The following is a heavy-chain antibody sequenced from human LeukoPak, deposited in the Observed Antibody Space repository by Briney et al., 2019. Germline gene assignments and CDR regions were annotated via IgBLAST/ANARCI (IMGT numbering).Heavy chain of an antibody. V-gene: IGHV3-7*01. CDR3: ASDEQVLPQTDY. CDR1: GITFSSYW. J-gene: IGHJ4*02. Sequence: GGSLRLSCAASGITFSSYWMSWVRQAPGKGLEWVANIKQDGSEKYYVDSVKGRFTISRDNAEKLLYLQMNSLRVEDTAVYYCASDEQVLPQTDYWGQGTLVTVSS. CDR2: IKQDGSEK. D-gene: IGHD4/OR15-4a*01.